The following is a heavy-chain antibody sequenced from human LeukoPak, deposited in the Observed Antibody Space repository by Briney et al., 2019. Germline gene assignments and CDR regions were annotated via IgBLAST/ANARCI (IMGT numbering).Heavy chain of an antibody. CDR2: ISSSASTI. D-gene: IGHD3-22*01. CDR3: ASLDGYDSPDY. Sequence: GGSLRLSCAASGFTFSSYEMNWVRQAPGKGLEWVSYISSSASTIYYADSVKGRFTISRDNAKNSLYLQVNSLRAEDTAVYYCASLDGYDSPDYWGQGTLVTVSS. V-gene: IGHV3-48*03. CDR1: GFTFSSYE. J-gene: IGHJ4*02.